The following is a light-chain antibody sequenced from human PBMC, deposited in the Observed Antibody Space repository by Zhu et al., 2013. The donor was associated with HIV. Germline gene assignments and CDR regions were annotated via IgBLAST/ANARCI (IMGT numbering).Light chain of an antibody. CDR2: SNN. V-gene: IGLV1-44*01. CDR3: STWDDTVGGWV. CDR1: SSNIGSHT. J-gene: IGLJ3*02. Sequence: QSVLTQPPSASGTPGQRVTISCSGSSSNIGSHTVNWYQQLPGTAPKLLIYSNNQRPSGVPDRFSGSKSGTSASLAISGLESEDEAIYFCSTWDDTVGGWVFGGGTRVTVL.